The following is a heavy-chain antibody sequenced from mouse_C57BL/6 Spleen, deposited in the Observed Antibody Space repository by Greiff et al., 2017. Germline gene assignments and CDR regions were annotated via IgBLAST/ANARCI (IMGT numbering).Heavy chain of an antibody. V-gene: IGHV1-81*01. CDR3: ARGRNYDYDGYYAMDY. J-gene: IGHJ4*01. CDR1: GYTFTSYG. Sequence: VKLQQSGAELARPGASVKLSCKASGYTFTSYGISWVKQRTGQGLEWIGEIYPRSGNTYYNEKFKGKATLTADKSSSTAYMELRSLTSEDSAVYFCARGRNYDYDGYYAMDYWGKGTSVTVSS. CDR2: IYPRSGNT. D-gene: IGHD2-4*01.